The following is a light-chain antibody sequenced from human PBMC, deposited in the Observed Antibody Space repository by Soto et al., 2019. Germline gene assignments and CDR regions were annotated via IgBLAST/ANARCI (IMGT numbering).Light chain of an antibody. CDR2: DAS. V-gene: IGKV3-15*01. Sequence: EIVMTQSPATLSVSPGERATLSCRASQSVSSNLAWYQQKPGQAPRLLIYDASTRASGIPARFSGSGSGTDCTLTISSLQYEDFAVYYCQQYDNWPPHTFGQGTKLELK. CDR1: QSVSSN. J-gene: IGKJ2*01. CDR3: QQYDNWPPHT.